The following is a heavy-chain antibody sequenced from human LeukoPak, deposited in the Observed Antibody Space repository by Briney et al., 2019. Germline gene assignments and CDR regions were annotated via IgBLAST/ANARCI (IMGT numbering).Heavy chain of an antibody. CDR1: GGSVSSGSYY. J-gene: IGHJ6*04. D-gene: IGHD2-2*01. CDR2: IYYSGST. Sequence: PSETLSLTCTVSGGSVSSGSYYWSWIRQPPGKGLEWIGYIYYSGSTNYNPSLKSRVTISVDTSKNQFSLKLGSVTAADTAVYYCARDVCSSTSCYRAYYYGMDVWGKGTTVTVSS. V-gene: IGHV4-61*01. CDR3: ARDVCSSTSCYRAYYYGMDV.